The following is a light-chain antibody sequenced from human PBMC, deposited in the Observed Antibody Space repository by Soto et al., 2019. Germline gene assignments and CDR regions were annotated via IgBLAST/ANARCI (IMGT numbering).Light chain of an antibody. J-gene: IGLJ1*01. CDR2: EVS. CDR1: SNDVGGYNY. V-gene: IGLV2-8*01. Sequence: QSVLTQPPSASGSPGQSVTISCTGTSNDVGGYNYVSWYQQHPGKAPKLMIYEVSKRPSGVPDRFSGSKSGNTASLTVSGLQAEDEADYYCSSYVGSNNLGVFGTGTKVTVL. CDR3: SSYVGSNNLGV.